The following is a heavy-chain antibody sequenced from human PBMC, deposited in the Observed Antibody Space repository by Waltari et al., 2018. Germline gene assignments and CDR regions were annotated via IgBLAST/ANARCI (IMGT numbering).Heavy chain of an antibody. D-gene: IGHD4-17*01. CDR1: GYSFTSYG. CDR2: TSAHNDDT. V-gene: IGHV1-18*01. Sequence: QVQLVQSGSEVKKPGASVKVSCKASGYSFTSYGISWVRQAPGQGLEWMGWTSAHNDDTNYVQRFQGRLTMTTDTSTNTAYMELRSLTSDDTAVYFCARDYYSDYVFDYWGQGTLVIVSS. CDR3: ARDYYSDYVFDY. J-gene: IGHJ4*02.